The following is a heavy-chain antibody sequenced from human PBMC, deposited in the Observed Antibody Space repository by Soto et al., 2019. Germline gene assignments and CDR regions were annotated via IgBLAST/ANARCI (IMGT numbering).Heavy chain of an antibody. D-gene: IGHD3-10*01. CDR3: AKGTDYYGSGRPEDYYYHGMDV. Sequence: AVSGGNVSRSGMQRVSKTPGKGLEWVAVISYDGSNKYYADSVKGRFTISRDNSKNTLYLQMNSLRAEDTAVYYCAKGTDYYGSGRPEDYYYHGMDVRGQGPTLTVYS. CDR2: ISYDGSNK. J-gene: IGHJ6*02. V-gene: IGHV3-30*18. CDR1: GGNVSRSG.